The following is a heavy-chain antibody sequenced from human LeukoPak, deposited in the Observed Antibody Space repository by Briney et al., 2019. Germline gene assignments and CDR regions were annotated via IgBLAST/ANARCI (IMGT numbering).Heavy chain of an antibody. J-gene: IGHJ6*02. CDR2: ISGSGGST. CDR3: AKAMSYYYYYYGMDV. CDR1: GFTFSSYV. V-gene: IGHV3-23*01. D-gene: IGHD5/OR15-5a*01. Sequence: GGSLRLSCAASGFTFSSYVMSWVRQAPGKGLEWVSGISGSGGSTYYADSVKGRFTISRDNSKNTLYLQMNSLRAEDTAVYYCAKAMSYYYYYYGMDVWGQGTTVTVSS.